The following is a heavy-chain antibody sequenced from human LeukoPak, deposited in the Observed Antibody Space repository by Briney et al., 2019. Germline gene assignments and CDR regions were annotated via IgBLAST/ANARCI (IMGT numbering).Heavy chain of an antibody. J-gene: IGHJ3*02. CDR3: ARHAPIKTTVTTSHAFDI. CDR2: IYYSGKN. D-gene: IGHD4-17*01. Sequence: SETLSLTCTVSGGSIRSSSYYWGWIRQPPGKGLEWIGSIYYSGKNYFYPPLKSRVTISVDTSKNQFSLRLSSVTAADTAVYYCARHAPIKTTVTTSHAFDIWGQGTMVTVSS. CDR1: GGSIRSSSYY. V-gene: IGHV4-39*01.